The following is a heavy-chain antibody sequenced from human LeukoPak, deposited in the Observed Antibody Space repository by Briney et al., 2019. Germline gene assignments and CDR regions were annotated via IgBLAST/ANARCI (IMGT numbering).Heavy chain of an antibody. Sequence: SVNVSCKASGGTFSSYATSWVRQAPGQGLEWMGRIIPILGIANYAQKFQGRVTITADKSTSTAYMELSSLRSEDTAVYYCARDPVAGTSWFDPWGQGTLVTVSS. J-gene: IGHJ5*02. CDR1: GGTFSSYA. V-gene: IGHV1-69*04. CDR2: IIPILGIA. CDR3: ARDPVAGTSWFDP. D-gene: IGHD6-19*01.